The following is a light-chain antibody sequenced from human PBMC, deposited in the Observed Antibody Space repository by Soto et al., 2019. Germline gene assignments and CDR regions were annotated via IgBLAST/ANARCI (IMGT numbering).Light chain of an antibody. J-gene: IGKJ2*01. V-gene: IGKV3-20*01. CDR1: QSVSSSY. CDR2: GAS. Sequence: EIVLTQSPGTLSLSPGERATLSCRASQSVSSSYLAWYQQKPGQAPRLLIYGASSRATGIPDRFSGSGSGTAFPLTISRLEPEDFAVFYCQQYGSSPLSTFGQGPKLETK. CDR3: QQYGSSPLST.